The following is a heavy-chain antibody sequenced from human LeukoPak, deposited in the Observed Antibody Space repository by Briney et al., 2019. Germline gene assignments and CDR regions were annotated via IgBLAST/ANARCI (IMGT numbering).Heavy chain of an antibody. D-gene: IGHD7-27*01. J-gene: IGHJ4*02. CDR2: IYNGGDTI. CDR1: GFTFSDHY. Sequence: GGSLRLSCATSGFTFSDHYMTWIRQAPGKGLETVSYIYNGGDTIYYADSVRGRFTISRDNAESSPYLQMNSLRAEDTAVYYCARGHWGLDYWGRGTLVTVSS. CDR3: ARGHWGLDY. V-gene: IGHV3-11*04.